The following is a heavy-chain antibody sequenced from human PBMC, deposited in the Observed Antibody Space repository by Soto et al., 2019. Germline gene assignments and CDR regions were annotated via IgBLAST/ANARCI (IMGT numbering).Heavy chain of an antibody. J-gene: IGHJ5*02. CDR1: GYTLTELS. CDR2: FDPEDGET. Sequence: ASVKVSCKVSGYTLTELSMHCVRQAPGKGLEWMGGFDPEDGETIYAQKFQGRVTMTEDTSTDTAYMELSSLRSEDTAVYYCATANRLEWLVLWFDPWGQGTLVTVSS. CDR3: ATANRLEWLVLWFDP. D-gene: IGHD6-19*01. V-gene: IGHV1-24*01.